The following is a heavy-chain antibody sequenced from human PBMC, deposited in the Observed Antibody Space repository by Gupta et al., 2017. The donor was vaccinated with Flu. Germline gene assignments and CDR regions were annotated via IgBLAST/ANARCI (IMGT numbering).Heavy chain of an antibody. Sequence: QVQLQESGPGLVKPSETLSLTCTVSGGSISSYYWSWIRQPPGKGLEWIGYIYYSGSTNYNPSLKSRVTISVDTSKNQFSLKLSSVTAADTAVYYCARQRGGWGSYWYFDLWGRGTLVTVSS. CDR3: ARQRGGWGSYWYFDL. V-gene: IGHV4-59*08. D-gene: IGHD7-27*01. J-gene: IGHJ2*01. CDR1: GGSISSYY. CDR2: IYYSGST.